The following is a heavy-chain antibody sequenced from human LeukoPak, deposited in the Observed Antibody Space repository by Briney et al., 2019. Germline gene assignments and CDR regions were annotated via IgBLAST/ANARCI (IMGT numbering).Heavy chain of an antibody. D-gene: IGHD3-16*01. CDR3: ARDYDYVWGSNAFDI. J-gene: IGHJ3*02. CDR2: ISGSGGST. Sequence: GGSLRLSCTASGFTFSSYAMSWVRQAPGKGLEWVSAISGSGGSTYYADSVKGRFTISRDNAKNSLYLQMNSLRAEDTAVYYCARDYDYVWGSNAFDIWGQGTMVTVSS. CDR1: GFTFSSYA. V-gene: IGHV3-23*01.